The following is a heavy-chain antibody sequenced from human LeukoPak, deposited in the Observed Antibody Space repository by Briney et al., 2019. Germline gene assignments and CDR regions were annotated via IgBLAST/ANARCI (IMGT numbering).Heavy chain of an antibody. Sequence: PGRSLRLSCAASGFTFSNYGMHWVRQAPGKGLEWVAVIWYDGTKKYYADSVKGRLTISRDNSKNTLYLQMNSLKTEDTAVYYCTTDYCGGDCRLSFDNWGQGTLVTVSS. J-gene: IGHJ4*02. CDR1: GFTFSNYG. V-gene: IGHV3-33*01. CDR2: IWYDGTKK. CDR3: TTDYCGGDCRLSFDN. D-gene: IGHD2-21*02.